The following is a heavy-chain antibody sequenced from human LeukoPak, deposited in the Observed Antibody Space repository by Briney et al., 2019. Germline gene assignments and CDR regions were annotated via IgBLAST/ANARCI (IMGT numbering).Heavy chain of an antibody. Sequence: ASVKVSCKASGYTFTSYDINWVRQATGQGLEWMGWMNPNSGNTGYAQKFQGRVTMTRNTSISTAYMELSSLRSEDTAVYYCARGPQSITIFGVVTQYYYYYGMDVWGQGTTVTVSS. CDR3: ARGPQSITIFGVVTQYYYYYGMDV. V-gene: IGHV1-8*01. CDR1: GYTFTSYD. J-gene: IGHJ6*02. CDR2: MNPNSGNT. D-gene: IGHD3-3*01.